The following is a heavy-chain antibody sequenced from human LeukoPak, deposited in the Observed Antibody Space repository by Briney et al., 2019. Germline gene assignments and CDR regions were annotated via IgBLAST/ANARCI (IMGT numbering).Heavy chain of an antibody. D-gene: IGHD3-22*01. CDR1: GGSISTSSYY. J-gene: IGHJ3*01. V-gene: IGHV4-39*07. CDR3: AKSSGSGLVDI. CDR2: IFYSDST. Sequence: PSETLSLTCTVSGGSISTSSYYWGWGRQPPGKGLEWIGNIFYSDSTYYSPSLKSRVTTSLDTARNQFSLKMNSVAAAEAAVYYCAKSSGSGLVDIWGQGTMVTVSS.